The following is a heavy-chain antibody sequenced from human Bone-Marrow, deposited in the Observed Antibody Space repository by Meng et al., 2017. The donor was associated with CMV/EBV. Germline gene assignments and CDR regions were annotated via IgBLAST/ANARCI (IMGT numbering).Heavy chain of an antibody. CDR1: GFTFSTYA. D-gene: IGHD3-3*02. Sequence: GGSLRLSCAASGFTFSTYAMRWVRQAPGKGLEWVSFITNTAGSTCYADSVKGRFTISRDNSKSTLYVHMNSLRAEDTAVYYCGVLAHWGQGAVVTVSS. V-gene: IGHV3-23*01. CDR3: GVLAH. J-gene: IGHJ4*02. CDR2: ITNTAGST.